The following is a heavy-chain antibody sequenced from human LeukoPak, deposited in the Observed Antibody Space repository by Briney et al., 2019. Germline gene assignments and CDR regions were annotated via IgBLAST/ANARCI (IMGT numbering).Heavy chain of an antibody. J-gene: IGHJ4*02. CDR2: ISGSGGNT. D-gene: IGHD3-10*01. CDR3: AESSITYGSGNYDSRAFDY. V-gene: IGHV3-23*01. CDR1: GFTFSSHA. Sequence: GGSLRLSCAASGFTFSSHAMNWVRQAPGKGLEWVSVISGSGGNTYYADSVKGRFTISRDNSKNTPYLQMNSLRVDDTAVYYCAESSITYGSGNYDSRAFDYWGQGTLVTVSS.